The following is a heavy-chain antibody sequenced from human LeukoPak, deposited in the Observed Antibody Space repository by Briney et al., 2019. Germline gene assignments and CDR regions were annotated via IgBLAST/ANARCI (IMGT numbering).Heavy chain of an antibody. Sequence: GGSLRLSCAASGFTFSSYSMNWVRQAPGKGLEWVSSISSSSSYIYYADSMTGRFTISRDNAKNSLYLQMNSLRAEDTAVYYCARDRRVEEYYDSSGYPHDAFDIWGQGTMVTVSS. CDR2: ISSSSSYI. V-gene: IGHV3-21*01. CDR1: GFTFSSYS. D-gene: IGHD3-22*01. J-gene: IGHJ3*02. CDR3: ARDRRVEEYYDSSGYPHDAFDI.